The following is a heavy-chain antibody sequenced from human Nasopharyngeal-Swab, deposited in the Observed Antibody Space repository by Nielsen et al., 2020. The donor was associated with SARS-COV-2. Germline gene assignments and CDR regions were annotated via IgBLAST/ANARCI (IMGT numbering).Heavy chain of an antibody. CDR2: IKQDGSEK. Sequence: GESLKISCAASGFTFSSYWMSWVRRAPGKGLEWVANIKQDGSEKYYVDSVKGRFTISRDNAKNSLYLQMNSLRAEDTAVYYCARVTWIQLWLGYFDYWGQGTLVTVSS. CDR1: GFTFSSYW. V-gene: IGHV3-7*04. CDR3: ARVTWIQLWLGYFDY. J-gene: IGHJ4*02. D-gene: IGHD5-18*01.